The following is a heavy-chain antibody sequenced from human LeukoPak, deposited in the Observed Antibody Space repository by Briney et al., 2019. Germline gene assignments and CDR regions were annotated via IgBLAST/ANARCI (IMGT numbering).Heavy chain of an antibody. Sequence: SETLSLTCTVSGGPITSYYWSWIRQPAGKGLEWIGRIYTSGSTNYNPSLKSRVTMSVDTSKNQFSLKLSSVTAADTAVYYCARGIDYYGSGNDYWCPGTLVTVSS. CDR2: IYTSGST. CDR3: ARGIDYYGSGNDY. V-gene: IGHV4-4*07. D-gene: IGHD3-10*01. CDR1: GGPITSYY. J-gene: IGHJ4*02.